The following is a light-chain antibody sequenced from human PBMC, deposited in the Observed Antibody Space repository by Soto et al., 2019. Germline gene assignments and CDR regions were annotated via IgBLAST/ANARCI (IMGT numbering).Light chain of an antibody. V-gene: IGKV3D-20*02. J-gene: IGKJ5*01. CDR3: QQYHNWPIT. CDR2: DAS. CDR1: QSVSINY. Sequence: VLTQSPATLSLSPGDRATLSCRASQSVSINYLAWYQQKPGQAPRLLIYDASSRATGIPDRFSGSGSGTDFTLTISRLEPEDFAVYYCQQYHNWPITFGQGTRLE.